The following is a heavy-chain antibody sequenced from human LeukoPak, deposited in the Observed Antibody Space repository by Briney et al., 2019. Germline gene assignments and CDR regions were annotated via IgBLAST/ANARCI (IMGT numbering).Heavy chain of an antibody. CDR2: ISWNSGSI. V-gene: IGHV3-9*01. J-gene: IGHJ4*02. Sequence: QPGGSLRLSCAASGFTFDDYAMHWVRQAPGKGLEWVSGISWNSGSIGYADSVKGRFTISRDNAKNSLYLQMNSLRAEDTALYYCAKAENDFGELYCYWGQGTLVTVSS. D-gene: IGHD3-10*01. CDR3: AKAENDFGELYCY. CDR1: GFTFDDYA.